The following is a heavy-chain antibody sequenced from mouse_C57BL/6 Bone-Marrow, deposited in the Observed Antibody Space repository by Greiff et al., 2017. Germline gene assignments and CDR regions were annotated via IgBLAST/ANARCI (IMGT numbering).Heavy chain of an antibody. V-gene: IGHV1-50*01. CDR1: GYTFTSYW. D-gene: IGHD1-1*01. J-gene: IGHJ4*01. CDR3: AKDGSSYSLGLDY. Sequence: QVQLQQPGAELVKPGASVKLSCKASGYTFTSYWMQWVKQRPGQGLEWIGEIDPSDSYTNYNQKFTGKATLTVDTSSRTAYMQLSSQTSEYSAVYYYAKDGSSYSLGLDYWGQGTSVTVSS. CDR2: IDPSDSYT.